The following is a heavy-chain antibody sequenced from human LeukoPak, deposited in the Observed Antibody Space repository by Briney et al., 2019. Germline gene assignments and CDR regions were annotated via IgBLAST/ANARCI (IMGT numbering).Heavy chain of an antibody. V-gene: IGHV4-30-2*01. CDR3: ARVTKPNYGSGSYYRKYYYYYGMDV. J-gene: IGHJ6*02. D-gene: IGHD3-10*01. CDR2: FYHGGTT. Sequence: PSQTLSLTCAVSGGSISSGGYSWRWVRQPPGKGLEWIAYFYHGGTTFYNPSLKSRVTMPVDRSRNQFSLKLSSVTAADTAVYYCARVTKPNYGSGSYYRKYYYYYGMDVWGQGTTVTVSS. CDR1: GGSISSGGYS.